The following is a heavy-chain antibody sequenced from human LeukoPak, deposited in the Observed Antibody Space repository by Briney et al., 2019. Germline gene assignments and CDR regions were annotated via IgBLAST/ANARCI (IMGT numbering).Heavy chain of an antibody. CDR3: TRVGYIDEGIDY. CDR2: IKQDGSKK. V-gene: IGHV3-7*04. CDR1: GFPFSSYW. J-gene: IGHJ4*02. Sequence: GGSLRLSCVASGFPFSSYWMTWVRQAPGKGLEWVANIKQDGSKKSYVDSVKGRFTISRDNAKKSLYLQMNSLRAEDTAIYYCTRVGYIDEGIDYWGQGALVTVSS. D-gene: IGHD5-24*01.